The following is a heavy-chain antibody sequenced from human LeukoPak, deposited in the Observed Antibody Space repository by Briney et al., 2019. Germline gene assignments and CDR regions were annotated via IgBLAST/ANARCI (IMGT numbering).Heavy chain of an antibody. J-gene: IGHJ4*02. CDR3: ATPLDYYDSSGFHQGGD. V-gene: IGHV3-7*03. D-gene: IGHD3-22*01. CDR1: GFTFSGHW. Sequence: GGSLRLSCAASGFTFSGHWMTWVRQAPGKGLEWVANIKEDGSRKNYVDSVKGRFTISRDNAENSLYLQMTSLRAEDTAMYYCATPLDYYDSSGFHQGGDWGQGTLVTVSS. CDR2: IKEDGSRK.